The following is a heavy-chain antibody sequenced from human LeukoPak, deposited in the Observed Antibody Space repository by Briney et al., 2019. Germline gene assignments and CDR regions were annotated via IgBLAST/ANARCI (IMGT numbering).Heavy chain of an antibody. CDR3: AKGALGWGDPASHAFDI. Sequence: GGSLRLSCAASGFTFSSYWMNWVRQAPGKGLEWVSAISGSGGSTYYADSVKGRFTISRDNSKNTLYLQMNSLRAEDTAVYYCAKGALGWGDPASHAFDIWGQGTMVTVSS. V-gene: IGHV3-23*01. CDR1: GFTFSSYW. J-gene: IGHJ3*02. D-gene: IGHD3-10*01. CDR2: ISGSGGST.